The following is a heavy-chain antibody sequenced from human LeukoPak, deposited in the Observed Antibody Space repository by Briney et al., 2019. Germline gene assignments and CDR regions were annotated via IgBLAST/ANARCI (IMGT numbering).Heavy chain of an antibody. CDR3: ARMVTSGSYQQEGIDY. CDR1: GGSISSYY. D-gene: IGHD1-26*01. CDR2: IYYSGST. J-gene: IGHJ4*02. V-gene: IGHV4-59*01. Sequence: SETLSLTCTVSGGSISSYYWSWIRQPPGKGLEWIGYIYYSGSTNYNPSLKSRVTISVDTSKNQFSLKLSSVTAADTAVYYCARMVTSGSYQQEGIDYWGQGTLVTVSS.